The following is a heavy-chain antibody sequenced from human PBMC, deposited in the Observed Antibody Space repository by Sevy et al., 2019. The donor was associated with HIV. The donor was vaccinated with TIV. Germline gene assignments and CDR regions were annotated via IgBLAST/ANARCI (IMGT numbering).Heavy chain of an antibody. CDR2: LSAYDGNT. CDR3: ARDFTGYCSSTSCPTTPFDY. V-gene: IGHV1-18*01. J-gene: IGHJ4*02. CDR1: GYTFTSYG. Sequence: ASVKVSYKASGYTFTSYGISWVRQAPGQGLEWMGWLSAYDGNTNYAQKLQGRVTMTTDTSTSTAYMELRSLRSDDTAVYYCARDFTGYCSSTSCPTTPFDYWGQGTLVTVSS. D-gene: IGHD2-2*01.